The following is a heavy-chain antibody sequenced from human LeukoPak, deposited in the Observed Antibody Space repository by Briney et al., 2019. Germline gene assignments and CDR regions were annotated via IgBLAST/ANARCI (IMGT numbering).Heavy chain of an antibody. J-gene: IGHJ5*02. CDR1: GYTFTGYY. D-gene: IGHD1-26*01. Sequence: ASVKVSCKASGYTFTGYYMHWVRQAPGQGLEWMGWINPNSGGTNYAQKFQGGVTMTRDTSISTAYMELSRLTSGDTAVYYCVRDTGYSGNIAWFDPWGQGTLVTVSS. V-gene: IGHV1-2*02. CDR2: INPNSGGT. CDR3: VRDTGYSGNIAWFDP.